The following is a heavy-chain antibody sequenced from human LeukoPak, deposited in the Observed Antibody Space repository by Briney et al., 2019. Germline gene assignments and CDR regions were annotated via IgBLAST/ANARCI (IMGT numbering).Heavy chain of an antibody. V-gene: IGHV3-21*01. CDR2: ISSSSSYI. CDR3: ARDPTSRIVSVRGVFYGMDV. Sequence: GGSLRLSCAASGFTFSSYAMSWVRQAPGKGLEWVSSISSSSSYIYYADSVKGRFTISRDNAKNSLYLQMNSLRAEDTAVYYCARDPTSRIVSVRGVFYGMDVWGQGTTVTVSS. D-gene: IGHD3-10*01. J-gene: IGHJ6*02. CDR1: GFTFSSYA.